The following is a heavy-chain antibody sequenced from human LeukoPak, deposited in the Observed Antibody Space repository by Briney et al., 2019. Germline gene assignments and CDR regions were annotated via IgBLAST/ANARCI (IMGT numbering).Heavy chain of an antibody. J-gene: IGHJ3*02. Sequence: SETLSLTCAVYGGSFSSGNYYWYWIRQPAGKGLEWIGRIYTSGSTNYNPSLKSRVTISVDTSTTQFSLKLSSVTAADTAVYYCARGGYYDTTGSRDALDIWGQGTMVTVSS. V-gene: IGHV4-61*02. CDR3: ARGGYYDTTGSRDALDI. CDR1: GGSFSSGNYY. D-gene: IGHD3-22*01. CDR2: IYTSGST.